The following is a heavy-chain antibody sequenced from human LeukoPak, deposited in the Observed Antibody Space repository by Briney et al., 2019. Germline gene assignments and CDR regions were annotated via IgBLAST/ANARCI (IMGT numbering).Heavy chain of an antibody. J-gene: IGHJ4*02. V-gene: IGHV4-34*01. CDR3: ARTPCTAGSCYPDY. Sequence: SETLSLTCAVYGGSFSGYYWAWIRQTPGKGLEWIGSVYYSGSTAYNPSLKGRPTLSVDTSKNQFSLKLSSVTAADTAVYYCARTPCTAGSCYPDYWGQGTLVTVSS. CDR2: VYYSGST. CDR1: GGSFSGYY. D-gene: IGHD2-15*01.